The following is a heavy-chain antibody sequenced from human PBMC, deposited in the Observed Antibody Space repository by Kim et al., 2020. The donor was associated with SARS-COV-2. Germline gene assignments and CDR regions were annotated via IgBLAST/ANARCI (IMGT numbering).Heavy chain of an antibody. CDR1: GYTFTSYD. CDR3: ARDPLGWELGVSAFDI. D-gene: IGHD1-26*01. CDR2: MNPNSGNT. J-gene: IGHJ3*02. V-gene: IGHV1-8*01. Sequence: ASVKVSCKASGYTFTSYDINWVRQATGQGLEWMGWMNPNSGNTGYAQKFQGRVTMTRNTSISTAYMELSSLRSEDTAVYYCARDPLGWELGVSAFDIWGQGTMVTVSS.